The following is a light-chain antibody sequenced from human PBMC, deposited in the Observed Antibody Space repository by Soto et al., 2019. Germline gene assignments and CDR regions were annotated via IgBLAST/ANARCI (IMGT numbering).Light chain of an antibody. CDR2: EAS. V-gene: IGKV3-20*01. CDR3: HQYYSIPYT. CDR1: QSVSSDY. J-gene: IGKJ2*01. Sequence: ENVLTQSPGTLSLSPGERATLSCRASQSVSSDYLAWYQQKPGQPPRLLIYEASTRAIGIPDRFSGSGSGTEFTLTISRLEPEDFAVYYCHQYYSIPYTFGQGTKLEIK.